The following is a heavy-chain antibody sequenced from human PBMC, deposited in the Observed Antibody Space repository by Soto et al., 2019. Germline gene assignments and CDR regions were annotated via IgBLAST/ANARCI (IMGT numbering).Heavy chain of an antibody. Sequence: SVKVSCKASRGTFSSYAISWVRQAPGQGLEWMGGIIPIFGTANYAQKFQGRVTITADESTSTAYMELSSLRSEDTAVYYCASRHGSGSYDTYYYYGMDGWGQGTTVTVSS. D-gene: IGHD3-10*01. CDR1: RGTFSSYA. CDR2: IIPIFGTA. J-gene: IGHJ6*02. CDR3: ASRHGSGSYDTYYYYGMDG. V-gene: IGHV1-69*13.